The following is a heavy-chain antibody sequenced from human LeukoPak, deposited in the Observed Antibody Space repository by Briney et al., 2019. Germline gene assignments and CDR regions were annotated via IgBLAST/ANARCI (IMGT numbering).Heavy chain of an antibody. CDR2: MTGSSTWT. CDR3: ARELVSSGTGYFDL. Sequence: GGSLRLSCEASGFTFGNFGTTWVRQAPGKGLQWVSGMTGSSTWTYCAASVKGRFTVSRDNSQNTLHLQMNSLRADDTAVYYCARELVSSGTGYFDLWGRGTLVTVSS. J-gene: IGHJ2*01. D-gene: IGHD3-10*01. CDR1: GFTFGNFG. V-gene: IGHV3-23*01.